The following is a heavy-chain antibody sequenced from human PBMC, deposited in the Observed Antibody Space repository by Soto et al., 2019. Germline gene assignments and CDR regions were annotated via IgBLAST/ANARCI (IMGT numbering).Heavy chain of an antibody. CDR1: GGTFSSYA. Sequence: QVQLVQSGAEVKKPGSSVKVSCKASGGTFSSYAISWVRQAPGQGLEWMGGIIPIFGTANYAQKFQGRVTITAXXXXXXXXXXXXXXXXXXXXXXXXXXXXPXAXYYXGMDVWGQGTTVTVSS. J-gene: IGHJ6*02. V-gene: IGHV1-69*12. CDR2: IIPIFGTA. D-gene: IGHD2-2*01. CDR3: XXXXPXAXYYXGMDV.